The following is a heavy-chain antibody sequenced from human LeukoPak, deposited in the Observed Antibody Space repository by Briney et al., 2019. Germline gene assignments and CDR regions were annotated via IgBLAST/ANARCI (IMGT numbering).Heavy chain of an antibody. Sequence: SETLSLTCTVSGGSISSYYWSWIRQPPGKGLEWIGYIYYSGSTNYNPSLKSRVTISVDTSKNQFSLKLSSVTAADTAVYYCASLKNEYSSSSENDYWGQGTLVTVSS. D-gene: IGHD6-6*01. CDR1: GGSISSYY. CDR2: IYYSGST. J-gene: IGHJ4*02. CDR3: ASLKNEYSSSSENDY. V-gene: IGHV4-59*12.